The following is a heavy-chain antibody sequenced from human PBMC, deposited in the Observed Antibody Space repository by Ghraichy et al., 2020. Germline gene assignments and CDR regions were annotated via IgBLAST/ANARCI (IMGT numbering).Heavy chain of an antibody. D-gene: IGHD4-11*01. V-gene: IGHV3-73*01. CDR1: GFTFSGSA. CDR3: TRLSRNDYDAFDI. J-gene: IGHJ3*02. Sequence: GGSLRLSCAASGFTFSGSAMHWVRQASGKGLEWVGRIRSKANSYATAYAASVKGRFTISRDDSKNTAYLQMNSLKTEDTAVYYCTRLSRNDYDAFDIWGQGTMVTVSS. CDR2: IRSKANSYAT.